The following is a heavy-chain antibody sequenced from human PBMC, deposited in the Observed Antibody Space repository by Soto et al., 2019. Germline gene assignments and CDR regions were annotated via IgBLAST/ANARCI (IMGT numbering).Heavy chain of an antibody. CDR2: IIPIFGTA. CDR3: ERDGSITGAPGTRGTVQDAFDI. Sequence: QVQLVQSGAEVKKPGSSVKVSCKASGGTFSSYAISWVRQAPGQGLEWMGGIIPIFGTANYAQKFQGRVTITADKSTSTAYMELSSLRSEDTAVYYCERDGSITGAPGTRGTVQDAFDIWGQGTMVTVSS. J-gene: IGHJ3*02. D-gene: IGHD1-20*01. CDR1: GGTFSSYA. V-gene: IGHV1-69*06.